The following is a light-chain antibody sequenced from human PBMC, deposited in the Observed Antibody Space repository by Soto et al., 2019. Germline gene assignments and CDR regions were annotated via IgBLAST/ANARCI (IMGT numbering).Light chain of an antibody. CDR1: QSSISSK. CDR3: QQYDSLWWT. CDR2: GAS. V-gene: IGKV3-20*01. J-gene: IGKJ1*01. Sequence: ILLTPTPGTLSMSPGERATRSGIRSQSSISSKFAWYRQNHGQSPRVLLYGASTRATGIPDRFGGSGSGTNFTLTISRLETEDSAVYNCQQYDSLWWTLGQGSKV.